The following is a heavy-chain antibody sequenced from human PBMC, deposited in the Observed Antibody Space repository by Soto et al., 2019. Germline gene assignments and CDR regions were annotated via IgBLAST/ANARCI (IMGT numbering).Heavy chain of an antibody. Sequence: PSETLSLTCSVSGGSISGSYWSWIRQSPGKGLEWLGYVYYTGSTNYSPSLRSRVSISVDKSTNEFSLRLSSVTAADTAVYFCERSVAVPVSQIDYWGQGTQVTVSS. V-gene: IGHV4-59*01. CDR1: GGSISGSY. CDR3: ERSVAVPVSQIDY. CDR2: VYYTGST. D-gene: IGHD6-19*01. J-gene: IGHJ4*02.